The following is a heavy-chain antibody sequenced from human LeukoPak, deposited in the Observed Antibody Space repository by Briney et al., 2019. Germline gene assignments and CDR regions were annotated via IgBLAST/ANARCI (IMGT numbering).Heavy chain of an antibody. V-gene: IGHV3-48*01. Sequence: GGSLRLSCAASGFTFSSYSMNWVRQAPGKGLEWISYISSSSSTIYYADPVKGRFTISRDNAKNSLYLRMNSLRAEDTAVYYCARGQQWLVDYWGQGTLVTVSS. J-gene: IGHJ4*02. CDR3: ARGQQWLVDY. CDR1: GFTFSSYS. D-gene: IGHD6-19*01. CDR2: ISSSSSTI.